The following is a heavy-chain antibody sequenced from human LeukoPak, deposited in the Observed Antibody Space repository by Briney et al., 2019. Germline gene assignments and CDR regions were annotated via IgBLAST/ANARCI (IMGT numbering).Heavy chain of an antibody. J-gene: IGHJ4*02. CDR3: AKEAISGLYYFDY. D-gene: IGHD2-15*01. CDR2: ISGSGGST. CDR1: GFTFSSYA. V-gene: IGHV3-23*01. Sequence: GGSLRLSCAATGFTFSSYAMSWVRQAPGKGMEWVSVISGSGGSTYYADSVKGRFTISRDNPKNTLYLQINSLRAEDTAVYYCAKEAISGLYYFDYWGQGTLVTVSS.